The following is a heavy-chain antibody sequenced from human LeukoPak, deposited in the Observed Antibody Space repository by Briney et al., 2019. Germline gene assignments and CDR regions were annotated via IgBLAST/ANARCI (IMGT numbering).Heavy chain of an antibody. CDR1: GFTFSNYA. CDR3: AKGGYDYVEIGYFDY. V-gene: IGHV3-23*01. CDR2: IIGSSGAT. J-gene: IGHJ4*02. D-gene: IGHD5-12*01. Sequence: GGSLRLSCAASGFTFSNYAMSWVRQAPGKGLEWVSVIIGSSGATFYADSVKGRFTISRDNSKNTLYLQVNSLGAEDTAVYYCAKGGYDYVEIGYFDYWGQGTLVTVSS.